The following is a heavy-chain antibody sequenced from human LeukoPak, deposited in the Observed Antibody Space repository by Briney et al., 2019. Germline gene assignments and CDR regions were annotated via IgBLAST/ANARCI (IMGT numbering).Heavy chain of an antibody. Sequence: SVKVSCKASGGTFSSYAISWVRQAPAQGLEWMGGIIPIFGTANYAQKFQGRVTITADESTSTAYMELSSLRSEDTAVYYCARSGMTTVTLFDYWGQGTLVTVSS. CDR2: IIPIFGTA. CDR3: ARSGMTTVTLFDY. D-gene: IGHD4-17*01. CDR1: GGTFSSYA. V-gene: IGHV1-69*13. J-gene: IGHJ4*02.